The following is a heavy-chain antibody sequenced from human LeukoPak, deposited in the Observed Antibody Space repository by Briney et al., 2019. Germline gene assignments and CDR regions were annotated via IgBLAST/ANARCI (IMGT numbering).Heavy chain of an antibody. CDR3: TTHVEIRTAHDY. V-gene: IGHV3-15*01. CDR1: GFTFSNAW. CDR2: IKSKTDGGTT. Sequence: GGSLRLSCAPSGFTFSNAWMSWVRQAPGKGLEWVGRIKSKTDGGTTDYAAPVKGRFTISRDDSKNTLYLQMNSLKTEDTAVYYCTTHVEIRTAHDYWGQGTLVTVSS. D-gene: IGHD5-18*01. J-gene: IGHJ4*02.